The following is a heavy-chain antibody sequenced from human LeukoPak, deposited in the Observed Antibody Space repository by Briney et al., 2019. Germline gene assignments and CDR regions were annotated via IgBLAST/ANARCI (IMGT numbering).Heavy chain of an antibody. CDR3: ARRTTTWAFDI. J-gene: IGHJ3*02. CDR1: GYSFSNYW. D-gene: IGHD2/OR15-2a*01. CDR2: IYPVDSDT. V-gene: IGHV5-51*01. Sequence: GESLKISCKGSGYSFSNYWIGWVRQMPGKGLEWMGIIYPVDSDTSYSPSFQGQVTIPADKSISTAYLQWSSLKASDTAMYYCARRTTTWAFDIWGQGTMVTVSS.